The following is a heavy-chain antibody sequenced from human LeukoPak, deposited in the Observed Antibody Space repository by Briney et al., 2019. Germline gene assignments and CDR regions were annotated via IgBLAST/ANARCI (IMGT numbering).Heavy chain of an antibody. Sequence: GGSLRLSCAASGFTFSSYSMNWVRQAPGKGLEWVSSISSSSSYIYYADSVKGRFTISRDNAKNSLYLQMNSLRAEDTAVYYCARDSVTMIVERAFDIWGQGTMVTVSS. CDR3: ARDSVTMIVERAFDI. V-gene: IGHV3-21*01. CDR2: ISSSSSYI. J-gene: IGHJ3*02. D-gene: IGHD3-22*01. CDR1: GFTFSSYS.